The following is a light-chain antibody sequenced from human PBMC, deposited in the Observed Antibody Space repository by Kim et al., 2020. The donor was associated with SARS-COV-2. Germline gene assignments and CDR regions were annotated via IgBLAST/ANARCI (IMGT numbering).Light chain of an antibody. V-gene: IGKV3-20*01. Sequence: EIVLTQSPGTLSLSPGESATLSCRASQSFSSSFLGWYQQKPGQAPRLLIYGASSRATGIPDRFSGGGSGTDFTLTISRLEPEDFAVYYCQQYGTSPYPFGQGTKLEI. J-gene: IGKJ2*01. CDR3: QQYGTSPYP. CDR2: GAS. CDR1: QSFSSSF.